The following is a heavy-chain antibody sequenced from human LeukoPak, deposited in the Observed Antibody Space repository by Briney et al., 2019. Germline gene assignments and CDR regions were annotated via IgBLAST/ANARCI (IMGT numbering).Heavy chain of an antibody. Sequence: GGSLRLSCAASGFTFNTYAMHWVRQAPGKGLEWVAIISNDGSRKYYAHSVEGRFTISRDNSKNTLYLQMDSLRAEDTAVYYCARDCSGSRSSGWYWGLWGQGTLVTVSS. CDR1: GFTFNTYA. J-gene: IGHJ4*02. V-gene: IGHV3-30*04. D-gene: IGHD6-19*01. CDR3: ARDCSGSRSSGWYWGL. CDR2: ISNDGSRK.